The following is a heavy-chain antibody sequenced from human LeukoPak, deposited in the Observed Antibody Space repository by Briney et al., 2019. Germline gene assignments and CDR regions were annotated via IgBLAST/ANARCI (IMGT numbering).Heavy chain of an antibody. CDR3: ARDLFFDSSGYDY. J-gene: IGHJ4*02. Sequence: ASVKVSCKASGGTFSSYAISWVRQAPGQGLEWMGRIIPILGIANYAQKFQGRVTITAGKSTSTAYMELSSLRSEDTAVYYCARDLFFDSSGYDYWGQGTLVTVSS. D-gene: IGHD3-22*01. CDR1: GGTFSSYA. V-gene: IGHV1-69*04. CDR2: IIPILGIA.